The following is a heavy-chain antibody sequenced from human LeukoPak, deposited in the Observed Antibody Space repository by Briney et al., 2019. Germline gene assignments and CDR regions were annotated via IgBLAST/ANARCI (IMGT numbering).Heavy chain of an antibody. V-gene: IGHV3-21*01. Sequence: MTGGSLRLSCAASGFTFSSYSMNWVRQAPGKGLEWVSSISSSSSYIHYADSVKGRFTISRDNAKNSLYLQMNSLRAEDTAVYYCVRADCSGGSCYPNWGQGTLVTVSS. J-gene: IGHJ4*02. CDR3: VRADCSGGSCYPN. D-gene: IGHD2-15*01. CDR2: ISSSSSYI. CDR1: GFTFSSYS.